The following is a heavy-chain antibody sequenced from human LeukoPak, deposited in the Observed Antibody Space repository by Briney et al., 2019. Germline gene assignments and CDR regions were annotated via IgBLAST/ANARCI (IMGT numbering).Heavy chain of an antibody. CDR3: VSGSYEGGYYGMDV. V-gene: IGHV3-23*01. D-gene: IGHD1-26*01. CDR1: GFTFSSYA. Sequence: GGSLRLSCAASGFTFSSYAMSWVRQAPGKGLEWVSTNSGSGDNTYYADPVKGRFTISRDNSKNTLYLQMNILRAEDTAVYYCVSGSYEGGYYGMDVWGQGTTVTVSS. J-gene: IGHJ6*02. CDR2: NSGSGDNT.